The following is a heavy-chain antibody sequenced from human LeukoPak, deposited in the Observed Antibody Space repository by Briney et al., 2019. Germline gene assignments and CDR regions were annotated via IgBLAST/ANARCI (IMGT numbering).Heavy chain of an antibody. CDR1: GFSFSTSS. D-gene: IGHD1-26*01. V-gene: IGHV3-7*01. J-gene: IGHJ3*02. Sequence: GGSLRLSCVASGFSFSTSSMTWVRQSPGKGLEWLANIKEDGSGKVYVDSVKGRFTISRDNAKNSLYLQMNTLRVDDSAVYYCARDPYSGKYGAFNIWGQGTMVTISS. CDR2: IKEDGSGK. CDR3: ARDPYSGKYGAFNI.